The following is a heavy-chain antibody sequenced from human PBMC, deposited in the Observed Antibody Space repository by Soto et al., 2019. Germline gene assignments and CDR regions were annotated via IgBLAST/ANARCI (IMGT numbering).Heavy chain of an antibody. CDR1: GDSLGTYF. CDR2: ISYSGYT. J-gene: IGHJ4*02. D-gene: IGHD1-26*01. CDR3: ARDGGIVGVNTYFDY. Sequence: QVQLQESGPGLVKPSETLSLTCTVSGDSLGTYFWSWIRQPPGKGLEWIGFISYSGYTKYNPSLKRRVSISVDTSKNQFSLMLTSVTAADTAVYYCARDGGIVGVNTYFDYWGQGTLVTVSS. V-gene: IGHV4-59*01.